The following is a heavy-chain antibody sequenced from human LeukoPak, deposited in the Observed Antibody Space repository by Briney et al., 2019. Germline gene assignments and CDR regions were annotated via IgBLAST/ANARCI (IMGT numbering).Heavy chain of an antibody. D-gene: IGHD3-22*01. Sequence: PSETLSLTCAVSGGSISSGGYSWSWIRQPPGKGLEWIGYIYYSGSTYYNPSLKSRVTISVDTSKNQFSLKLSSVTAADTAVYYCASPGYYDSSGWVAFDIWGQGTMVTVSS. CDR2: IYYSGST. CDR3: ASPGYYDSSGWVAFDI. J-gene: IGHJ3*02. CDR1: GGSISSGGYS. V-gene: IGHV4-30-4*07.